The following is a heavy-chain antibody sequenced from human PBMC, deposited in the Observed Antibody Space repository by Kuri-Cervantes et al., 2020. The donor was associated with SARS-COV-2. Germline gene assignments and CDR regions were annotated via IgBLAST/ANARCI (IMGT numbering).Heavy chain of an antibody. CDR1: GFTFKTYG. D-gene: IGHD2-2*01. CDR2: TRYDGNNQ. J-gene: IGHJ3*02. Sequence: GESLKISCAASGFTFKTYGMHWVRQAPGKGLEWVAFTRYDGNNQYYGDSVKGRFSISRDNAKNSLYLQMNSLRAEDTAVYYCAKDLEDIVVVPAATVTPLGAFDIWGQGTMVTVSS. CDR3: AKDLEDIVVVPAATVTPLGAFDI. V-gene: IGHV3-30*02.